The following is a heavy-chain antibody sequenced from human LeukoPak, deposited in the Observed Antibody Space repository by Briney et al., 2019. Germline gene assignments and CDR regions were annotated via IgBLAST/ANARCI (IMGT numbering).Heavy chain of an antibody. Sequence: ASVKVSCKASGYTFTSYGISWVRQAPGQGLEWMGWISAYNGNTNYAQKLQGRVTMTEDTSTDTAYMELSSLRSEDTAVYYCAIPDVVGSGYSNWGQGTLVTVSS. V-gene: IGHV1-18*01. CDR3: AIPDVVGSGYSN. CDR2: ISAYNGNT. D-gene: IGHD3-22*01. CDR1: GYTFTSYG. J-gene: IGHJ4*02.